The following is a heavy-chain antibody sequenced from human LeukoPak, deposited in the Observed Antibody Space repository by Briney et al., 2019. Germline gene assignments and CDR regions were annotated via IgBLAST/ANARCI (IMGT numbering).Heavy chain of an antibody. J-gene: IGHJ4*02. Sequence: GGSLILSCTASGFTFSSYDMHWVRRAPGKGLEWVAVISSDGNKKYYADSVRGRFTISRDNSKNTLYLQMNSLISEDTAVYYCAKLNPWNYYDRSGYGYYFDYWGQGTLVTVSS. CDR3: AKLNPWNYYDRSGYGYYFDY. CDR2: ISSDGNKK. V-gene: IGHV3-30*18. CDR1: GFTFSSYD. D-gene: IGHD3-22*01.